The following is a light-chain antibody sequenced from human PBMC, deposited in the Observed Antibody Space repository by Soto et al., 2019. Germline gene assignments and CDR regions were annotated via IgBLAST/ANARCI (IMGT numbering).Light chain of an antibody. CDR2: EVS. J-gene: IGLJ1*01. CDR1: SSDVGGYNY. CDR3: TSHAGTINFHYI. V-gene: IGLV2-14*01. Sequence: QWSLSHPASVCWSPGQSITISGTGTSSDVGGYNYVSWYQQHPGKAPKLMIYEVSNRPSGVSNRFSGSKSGNTASLTVSGLQAEDEADYYRTSHAGTINFHYIFGTGTKFTVL.